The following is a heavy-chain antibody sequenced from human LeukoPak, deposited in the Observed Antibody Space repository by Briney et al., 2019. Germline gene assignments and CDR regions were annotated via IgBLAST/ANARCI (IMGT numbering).Heavy chain of an antibody. CDR1: GFTFCSYG. D-gene: IGHD6-6*01. CDR2: ISYDGSNK. CDR3: ARVDTPRSSSDC. Sequence: GRSLRLSCAASGFTFCSYGMHWVRQAPGKGLEWVAVISYDGSNKYYADSVKGRFTISRDNAKNSLFLQMNSLRAEDTAVYYCARVDTPRSSSDCWGQGTLVTVSS. V-gene: IGHV3-30*03. J-gene: IGHJ4*02.